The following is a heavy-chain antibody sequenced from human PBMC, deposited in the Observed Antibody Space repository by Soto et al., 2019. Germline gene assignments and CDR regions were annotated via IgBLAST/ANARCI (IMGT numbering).Heavy chain of an antibody. CDR1: GDSINSNYC. CDR2: IDYRGGT. CDR3: ARDTGGGMGY. D-gene: IGHD1-1*01. Sequence: QVQLQASGPGLVRPSVTLSLTCAVSGDSINSNYCWTWVRQPPGKGLEWLADIDYRGGTSYNPSLKVRATISRDKYKNQCSLNLTAVTAAEPAMYYRARDTGGGMGYWGQGTRVTVSS. J-gene: IGHJ4*02. V-gene: IGHV4-4*02.